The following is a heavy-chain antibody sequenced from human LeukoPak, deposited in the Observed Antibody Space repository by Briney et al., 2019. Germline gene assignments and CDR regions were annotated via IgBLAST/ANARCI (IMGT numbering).Heavy chain of an antibody. Sequence: GASVKVSCKAAGCAFTSYGISWVRQAPGQGLEWMGWISAYNGNTNYAQKLQGRVTMTTDTSTSTAYMELRSLRSDDTAVYYCARDYYCSGSDDYWGQGTLVTVSS. CDR1: GCAFTSYG. V-gene: IGHV1-18*01. J-gene: IGHJ4*02. CDR3: ARDYYCSGSDDY. D-gene: IGHD3-10*01. CDR2: ISAYNGNT.